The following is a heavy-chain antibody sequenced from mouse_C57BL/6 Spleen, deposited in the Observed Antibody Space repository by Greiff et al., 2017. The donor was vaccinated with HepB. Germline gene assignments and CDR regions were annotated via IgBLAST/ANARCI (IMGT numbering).Heavy chain of an antibody. D-gene: IGHD2-4*01. CDR3: AKYDYHYAMDY. V-gene: IGHV5-17*01. J-gene: IGHJ4*01. Sequence: EVKLVESGGGLVKPGGSLKLSCAASGFTFSDYGMHWVRQAPEKGLEWVAYISSGSSTIYYADTVKGRFTISRDNAKNTLFLQMTSLRSEDTAMYYCAKYDYHYAMDYWGQGTSVTVSS. CDR2: ISSGSSTI. CDR1: GFTFSDYG.